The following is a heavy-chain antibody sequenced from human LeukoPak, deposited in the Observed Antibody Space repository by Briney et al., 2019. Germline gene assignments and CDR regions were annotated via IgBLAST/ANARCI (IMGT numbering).Heavy chain of an antibody. Sequence: GGSLRLSCAASGFTFNFFSMYWVRQSPGKGLEWVAVISYDATNEYYADSVKGRFTISRDDSKSTLYLQMNSLRAEDTAVYYCVRDFAPGSYYNLFDYWGQGTLVTVSS. D-gene: IGHD3-10*01. V-gene: IGHV3-30*04. CDR1: GFTFNFFS. CDR2: ISYDATNE. J-gene: IGHJ4*02. CDR3: VRDFAPGSYYNLFDY.